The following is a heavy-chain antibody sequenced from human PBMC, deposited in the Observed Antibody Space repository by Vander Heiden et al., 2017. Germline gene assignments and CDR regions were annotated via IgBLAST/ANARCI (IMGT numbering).Heavy chain of an antibody. CDR3: ARDRGITMIVVVTYYYYGMDV. D-gene: IGHD3-22*01. V-gene: IGHV1-18*04. CDR2: ISAYNGNT. CDR1: GYTFTSSG. Sequence: QVQLVQSGAEVKKPGASVQVSCKASGYTFTSSGISWVRHDPGQGLEWMGWISAYNGNTNYAQKLQGRVTMTTDTSTSTAYMELRSLRSDDTAVYYCARDRGITMIVVVTYYYYGMDVWGQGTTVTVSS. J-gene: IGHJ6*02.